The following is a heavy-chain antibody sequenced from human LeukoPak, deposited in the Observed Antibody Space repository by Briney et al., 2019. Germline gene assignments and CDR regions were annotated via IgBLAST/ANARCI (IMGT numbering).Heavy chain of an antibody. CDR1: RFNVNDNF. CDR2: IYTSGGT. Sequence: PGGSLRLSCEASRFNVNDNFMIWVRQAPGKGLEWVSIIYTSGGTYHADSVKGRFTVFKDNSKNSVYLQMNYLRVEDSAVYYCARRHDLWGQGALVIVSS. V-gene: IGHV3-53*01. J-gene: IGHJ5*02. CDR3: ARRHDL.